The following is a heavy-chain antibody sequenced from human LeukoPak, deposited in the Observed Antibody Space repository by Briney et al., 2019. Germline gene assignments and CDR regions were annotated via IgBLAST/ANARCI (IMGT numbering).Heavy chain of an antibody. CDR2: FDPEDGET. CDR3: ATDPPRRYCSGGSCYSVNYYYGMDV. J-gene: IGHJ6*02. D-gene: IGHD2-15*01. V-gene: IGHV1-24*01. CDR1: GYTLTELS. Sequence: ASVKVSCKVSGYTLTELSMHWVRQAPGKGLEWMGGFDPEDGETIYAQKFQGRVTMTEDTSTDTAYMELSSLRSEDTAVYYCATDPPRRYCSGGSCYSVNYYYGMDVWGQGTTVTVSS.